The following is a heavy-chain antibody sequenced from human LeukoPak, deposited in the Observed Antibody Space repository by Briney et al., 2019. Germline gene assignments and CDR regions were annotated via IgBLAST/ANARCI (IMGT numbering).Heavy chain of an antibody. D-gene: IGHD2-8*01. J-gene: IGHJ4*02. V-gene: IGHV4-34*01. CDR1: GGSFSGYY. CDR3: ARGLYCTNGVCYTAPPPFDY. CDR2: INHSGST. Sequence: SETLSLTCAVYGGSFSGYYWSWIRQPPGKGLEWIREINHSGSTNYNPSLKSRVTISVDTSKNQFSLKLSSVTAADTAVYYCARGLYCTNGVCYTAPPPFDYWGQGTLVTVSS.